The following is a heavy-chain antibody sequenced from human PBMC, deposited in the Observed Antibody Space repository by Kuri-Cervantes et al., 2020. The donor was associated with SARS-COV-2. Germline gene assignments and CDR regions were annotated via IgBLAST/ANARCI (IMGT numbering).Heavy chain of an antibody. CDR1: GFNFSRTD. J-gene: IGHJ4*02. Sequence: GGSLRLSCAASGFNFSRTDMHWVRQAPGKGLEWVAVISHDGKNKKCIASGKGRFTISRDNAKNTLYLQMNSLRAEDTAVYYCATQGTIYYYDTLWGQGTLVTVSS. CDR3: ATQGTIYYYDTL. V-gene: IGHV3-30*03. CDR2: ISHDGKNK. D-gene: IGHD3-22*01.